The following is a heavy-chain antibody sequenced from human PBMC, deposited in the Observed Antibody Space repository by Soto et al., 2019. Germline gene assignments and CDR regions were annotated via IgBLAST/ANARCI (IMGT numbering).Heavy chain of an antibody. CDR3: AKDNGDFGVVGHIDY. Sequence: GGSLRLSCAASGFTFSSYAMSWVRQAPGKGLEWVSAISGSGGSTYYADSVKGRFTISRGNSKNTLYLQMNSLRAEDTAVYYCAKDNGDFGVVGHIDYWGQGTLVTVSS. CDR1: GFTFSSYA. V-gene: IGHV3-23*01. D-gene: IGHD3-3*01. CDR2: ISGSGGST. J-gene: IGHJ4*02.